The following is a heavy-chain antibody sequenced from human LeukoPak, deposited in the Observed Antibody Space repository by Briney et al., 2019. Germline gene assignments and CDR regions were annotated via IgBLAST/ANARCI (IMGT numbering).Heavy chain of an antibody. J-gene: IGHJ4*02. V-gene: IGHV1-24*01. CDR3: ATSPSYEMATTSVY. Sequence: ASVEASCKVSGNTLTELSMHWGRQAPEKGLERMGGFDPEDGETIYAQKFQGRVTMNEPTSTVTAYIEPSRLRSEDTAVCYWATSPSYEMATTSVYWGQGTLVTVSS. CDR1: GNTLTELS. D-gene: IGHD5-24*01. CDR2: FDPEDGET.